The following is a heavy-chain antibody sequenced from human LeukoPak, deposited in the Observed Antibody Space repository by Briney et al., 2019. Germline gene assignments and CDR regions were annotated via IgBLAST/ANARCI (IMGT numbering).Heavy chain of an antibody. CDR3: ARGAYCSSSSCYPYYFDY. J-gene: IGHJ4*02. CDR2: IYHSGST. V-gene: IGHV4-61*08. CDR1: GGSISSGGYY. D-gene: IGHD2-2*01. Sequence: SETLSLTCTVSGGSISSGGYYWSWIRQHPGKGLEWIGYIYHSGSTNYNPSLASRVTMSVDTSKNQFSLKLSSVTAADTAVYYCARGAYCSSSSCYPYYFDYWGQGTLVTVSS.